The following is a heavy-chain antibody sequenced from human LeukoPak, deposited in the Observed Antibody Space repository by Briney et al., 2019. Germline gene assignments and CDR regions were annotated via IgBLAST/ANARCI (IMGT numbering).Heavy chain of an antibody. Sequence: PSETLSLTCTVSGGSISSYYWSWIRQPPGKGLEWIGYIYYSGSTNYNPSLKSRVTISVDTSKNQFSLKLSSVTAADTAVYYCAAGYGSGWYGYWGQGTLVTVSS. CDR3: AAGYGSGWYGY. V-gene: IGHV4-59*08. CDR2: IYYSGST. J-gene: IGHJ4*02. CDR1: GGSISSYY. D-gene: IGHD6-19*01.